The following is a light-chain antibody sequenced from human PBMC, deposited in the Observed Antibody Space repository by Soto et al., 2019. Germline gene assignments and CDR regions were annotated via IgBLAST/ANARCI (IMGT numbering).Light chain of an antibody. CDR2: KAS. CDR1: QSITIW. V-gene: IGKV1-5*03. J-gene: IGKJ1*01. Sequence: DIQMTQSPSTLSASVGVRVTITCRASQSITIWLAWYQQKPGKAPNLLIYKASILESGVPSRFSGSGSGTEFTLTIHSLQPDDFATYYCQQYSSYSWTFGQGTKVEIK. CDR3: QQYSSYSWT.